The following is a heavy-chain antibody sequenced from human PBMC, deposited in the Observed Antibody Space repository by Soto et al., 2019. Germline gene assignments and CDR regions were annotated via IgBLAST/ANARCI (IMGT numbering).Heavy chain of an antibody. CDR2: ITGGGSNT. Sequence: EVQLLESGGGLVQRGGSLRLSCAASGFPFSSYVMSWVRQAPGKGLEWVSGITGGGSNTFYADSVKGRFTISRDNSKNTLFLQMNSLGAEDTAVYYCTKDNGDGVDFWSGSPYHNYYGLDVWGQGTTVTVSS. J-gene: IGHJ6*02. D-gene: IGHD3-3*01. V-gene: IGHV3-23*01. CDR1: GFPFSSYV. CDR3: TKDNGDGVDFWSGSPYHNYYGLDV.